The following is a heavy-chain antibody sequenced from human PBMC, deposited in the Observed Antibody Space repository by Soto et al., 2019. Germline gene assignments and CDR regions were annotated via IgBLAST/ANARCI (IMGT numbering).Heavy chain of an antibody. CDR3: ARDSGDLLYCSGGSCYFDY. D-gene: IGHD2-15*01. V-gene: IGHV3-30-3*01. Sequence: GGSLRLSCAASGFTFSSYAMHWVRQAPGKGLEWVAVISYDGSNKYYADSVKGRFTISRDNSKNTLYLQMNSLRAEDTAVYYCARDSGDLLYCSGGSCYFDYWGQGTLVTVSS. CDR1: GFTFSSYA. CDR2: ISYDGSNK. J-gene: IGHJ4*02.